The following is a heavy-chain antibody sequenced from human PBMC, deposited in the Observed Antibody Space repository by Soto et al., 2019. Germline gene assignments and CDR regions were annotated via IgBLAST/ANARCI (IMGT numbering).Heavy chain of an antibody. CDR3: ASGWVSVVVPAAQYFDY. CDR1: GGTFSSYA. V-gene: IGHV1-69*06. J-gene: IGHJ4*02. D-gene: IGHD2-2*01. Sequence: SVKVSCKASGGTFSSYAISCVLQSPLQWLEWMGGIIPIFGTANYAQKFQGRVTITADKSTSTAYMELSSLRSEDTAVYYCASGWVSVVVPAAQYFDYWGQGTLVTVSS. CDR2: IIPIFGTA.